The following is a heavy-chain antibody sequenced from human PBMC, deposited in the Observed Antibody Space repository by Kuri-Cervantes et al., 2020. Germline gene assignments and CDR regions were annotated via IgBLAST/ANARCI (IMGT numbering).Heavy chain of an antibody. Sequence: GGSLRLSCAASGFTFSSYAMHWVRQAPGKGLEWVAVISYDGSNKYYADSVKGRFTISRDNSKNTLYLQMNSLRAEDTAVYYCARRFWAYDYVWGRPAQDWFDPWGQGTLVTVSS. CDR3: ARRFWAYDYVWGRPAQDWFDP. V-gene: IGHV3-30*04. J-gene: IGHJ5*02. CDR2: ISYDGSNK. D-gene: IGHD3-16*01. CDR1: GFTFSSYA.